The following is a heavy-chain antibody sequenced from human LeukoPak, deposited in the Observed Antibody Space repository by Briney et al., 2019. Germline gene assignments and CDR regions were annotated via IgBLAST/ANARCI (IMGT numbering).Heavy chain of an antibody. CDR3: ARDVYSSSWYYPRLYYYYYMDV. D-gene: IGHD6-13*01. J-gene: IGHJ6*03. CDR2: INPSGGTT. V-gene: IGHV1-46*01. CDR1: GYTFTSYH. Sequence: ASVKVSCKASGYTFTSYHMHWVRQAPGQGLEWMGIINPSGGTTSYAQKFQGRVTMTRDMSTSTVYMELSSLRSEDTAVYYCARDVYSSSWYYPRLYYYYYMDVWGKGTTVTVSS.